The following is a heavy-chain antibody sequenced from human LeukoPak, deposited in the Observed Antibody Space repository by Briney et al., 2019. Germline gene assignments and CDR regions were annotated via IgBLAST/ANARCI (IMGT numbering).Heavy chain of an antibody. V-gene: IGHV1-69*13. CDR1: GGTFSSYA. Sequence: ASVKVSCKASGGTFSSYAISWVRQAPGQGLEWMEGFIPTFGTANYAQKFQGRVTITADESTSTAYMELSSLRSEDTAVYYCARVINVDTAMANYWYFDLWGRGTLVTVSS. D-gene: IGHD5-18*01. J-gene: IGHJ2*01. CDR2: FIPTFGTA. CDR3: ARVINVDTAMANYWYFDL.